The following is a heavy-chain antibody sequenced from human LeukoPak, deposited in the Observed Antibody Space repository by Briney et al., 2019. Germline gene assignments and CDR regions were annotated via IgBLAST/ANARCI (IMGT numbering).Heavy chain of an antibody. CDR1: GFTFSDHY. D-gene: IGHD3-10*01. J-gene: IGHJ4*02. Sequence: GGSLRLSCAASGFTFSDHYMDWVRQAPGKGLEWVGHTRNKANSYSTEYAASVKGRFTTSRGESKNSLYLQMNSLKTEDTAVYYCATVAMVRQAYFDYWGQGTLVTVSS. V-gene: IGHV3-72*01. CDR2: TRNKANSYST. CDR3: ATVAMVRQAYFDY.